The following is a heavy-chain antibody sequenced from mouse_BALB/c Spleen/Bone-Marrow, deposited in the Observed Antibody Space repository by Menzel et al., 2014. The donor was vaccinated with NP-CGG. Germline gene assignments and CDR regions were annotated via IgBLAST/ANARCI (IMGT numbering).Heavy chain of an antibody. J-gene: IGHJ4*01. CDR3: ARQTGTGAMDY. CDR1: GFDFSRYW. Sequence: DVQLQESGGGLVQPGGSLNLSCAASGFDFSRYWVSWARQAPGKGQEWIGEINPGSSTINYTPSLKDKFIISRDNAKNTLYLQMSKVRSEDTALYYCARQTGTGAMDYWGQGTSVTVSS. CDR2: INPGSSTI. V-gene: IGHV4-2*02. D-gene: IGHD4-1*01.